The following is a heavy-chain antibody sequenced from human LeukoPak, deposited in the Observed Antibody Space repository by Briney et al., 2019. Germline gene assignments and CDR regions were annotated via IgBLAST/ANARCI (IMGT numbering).Heavy chain of an antibody. J-gene: IGHJ4*02. V-gene: IGHV3-74*01. CDR3: ARGGDYPFDY. D-gene: IGHD4-17*01. Sequence: PGGSLRLSCAASGFTFSSYWMHWVRHAPGKGLVWVSRSNSDGSSTNYADSVKGRFTISRDYAKNTLYLQMNSLRAEDTAVYYCARGGDYPFDYWGQGTLVTVSS. CDR2: SNSDGSST. CDR1: GFTFSSYW.